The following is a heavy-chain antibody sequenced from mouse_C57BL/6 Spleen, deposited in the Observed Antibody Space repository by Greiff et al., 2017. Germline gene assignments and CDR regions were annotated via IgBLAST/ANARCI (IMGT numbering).Heavy chain of an antibody. Sequence: QVQLKESGAELVKPGASVKLSCKASGYTFTEYTIHWVKQRSGQGLEWIGWFYPGSGSIKYNEKFKDKATLTADKSSSTVYMELSRLTSEDSAVYFCARRGYDYDVTYWYFDVWGTGTTVTVSS. CDR1: GYTFTEYT. J-gene: IGHJ1*03. CDR3: ARRGYDYDVTYWYFDV. D-gene: IGHD2-4*01. V-gene: IGHV1-62-2*01. CDR2: FYPGSGSI.